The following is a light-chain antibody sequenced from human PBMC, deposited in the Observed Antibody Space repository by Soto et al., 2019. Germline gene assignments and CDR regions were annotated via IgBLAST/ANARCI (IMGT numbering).Light chain of an antibody. CDR2: DNT. V-gene: IGLV1-40*01. CDR3: SSYAGSNNFGV. CDR1: SSNIGADSD. J-gene: IGLJ1*01. Sequence: QSVLTQPPSVSGAPGQRVTISCTGSSSNIGADSDVHWYQQLPGTAPKLLIYDNTNRPSGVPDRFSGSKSGTSASLAITGLQAEDEADYYCSSYAGSNNFGVFGTGTKVTVL.